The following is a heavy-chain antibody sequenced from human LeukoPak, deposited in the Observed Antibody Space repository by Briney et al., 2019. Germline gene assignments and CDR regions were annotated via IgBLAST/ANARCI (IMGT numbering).Heavy chain of an antibody. CDR3: ATTVPHSHH. V-gene: IGHV4-39*07. D-gene: IGHD1-26*01. CDR2: IYYSGST. CDR1: GGSISSSSYY. J-gene: IGHJ1*01. Sequence: SETLSLTCTVSGGSISSSSYYWGWIRQPPGKGLEWIGTIYYSGSTYYNPSLKSRVTISVDTSKNQFSLKLSSVTAADTAVYYCATTVPHSHHWGQGTLVTVSS.